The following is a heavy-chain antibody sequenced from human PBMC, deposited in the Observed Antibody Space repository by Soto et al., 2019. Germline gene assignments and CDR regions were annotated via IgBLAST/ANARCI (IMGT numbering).Heavy chain of an antibody. D-gene: IGHD6-19*01. Sequence: SLQVSCKPSGGTFSSYAISWVRQAPGQGLEWMGGIIPIFGTANYAQKFQGGVTITADESTSTAYMELSSLRSEDSAVYYCAIFFGYSSGWPFDYWGQGTLVSVSS. J-gene: IGHJ4*02. CDR1: GGTFSSYA. CDR3: AIFFGYSSGWPFDY. V-gene: IGHV1-69*13. CDR2: IIPIFGTA.